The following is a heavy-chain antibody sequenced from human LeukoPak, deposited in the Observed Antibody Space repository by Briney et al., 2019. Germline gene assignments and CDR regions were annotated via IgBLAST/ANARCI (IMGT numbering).Heavy chain of an antibody. Sequence: SETLSLTCMVSGGSLHSYWWIWIRQPPGKGLEWIGYIYYSGSTNYNPSLQSRVTISVDTSKNQISLKLSSLPAADTAVYYCARSSLRGEWGGYYYYIVVWGKRATVTVSS. CDR3: ARSSLRGEWGGYYYYIVV. CDR2: IYYSGST. V-gene: IGHV4-59*08. CDR1: GGSLHSYW. J-gene: IGHJ6*03. D-gene: IGHD3-10*01.